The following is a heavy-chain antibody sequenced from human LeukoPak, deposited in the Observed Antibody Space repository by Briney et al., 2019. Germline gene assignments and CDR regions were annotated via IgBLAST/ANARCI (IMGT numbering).Heavy chain of an antibody. CDR1: GFTVSSNY. V-gene: IGHV3-66*01. Sequence: GGSLRLSCAASGFTVSSNYMSWVRQAPGKGLEWVSVIYSGGSTYYADSVRGRFTISRDNSKNTLYLQMNSLRAEDTAVYYCARGWSSGWYRPPYFDYWGQGTLVTVSS. J-gene: IGHJ4*02. CDR2: IYSGGST. D-gene: IGHD6-19*01. CDR3: ARGWSSGWYRPPYFDY.